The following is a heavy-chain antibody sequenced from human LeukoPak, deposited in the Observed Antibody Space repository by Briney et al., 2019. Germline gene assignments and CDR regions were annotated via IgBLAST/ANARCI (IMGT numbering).Heavy chain of an antibody. CDR2: INHSGST. V-gene: IGHV4-34*01. CDR3: ARGTHDYGDYKFDY. Sequence: SEALSLTCAVYGGSFSGYYWSWIRQPPGKGLEWIGEINHSGSTNYNPSLKSRVTISVDTSKNQFSLKLSSVTAADTAVYYCARGTHDYGDYKFDYWGQGTLVTVSS. D-gene: IGHD4-17*01. CDR1: GGSFSGYY. J-gene: IGHJ4*02.